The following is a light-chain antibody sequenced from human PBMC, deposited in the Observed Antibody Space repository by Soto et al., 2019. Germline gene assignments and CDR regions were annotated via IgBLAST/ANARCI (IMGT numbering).Light chain of an antibody. CDR3: NSYAGSNNLGV. CDR1: SSDVGGYNY. V-gene: IGLV2-8*01. J-gene: IGLJ1*01. CDR2: EVS. Sequence: QSALTQPASVSGSPGQSITISCTGTSSDVGGYNYVSWYQHHPGKAPKLMIYEVSKRPSGVPDRFSGSKSGNTASLTVSGLQAEDEADYYCNSYAGSNNLGVFGTGTKLTVL.